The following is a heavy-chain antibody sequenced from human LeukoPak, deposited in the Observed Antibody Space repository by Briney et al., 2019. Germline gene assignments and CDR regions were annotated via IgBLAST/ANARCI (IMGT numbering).Heavy chain of an antibody. Sequence: ASVKVSCKASGYTFTGYYMHWVRQAPGQGLEWMGWISAYNGNTNYAQKLQGRVTMTTDTSTSTAYMELRSLRSDDTAVYYCAREAYYDFWSGYYRGPFYYMDVWGKGTTVTVSS. V-gene: IGHV1-18*04. J-gene: IGHJ6*03. D-gene: IGHD3-3*01. CDR1: GYTFTGYY. CDR3: AREAYYDFWSGYYRGPFYYMDV. CDR2: ISAYNGNT.